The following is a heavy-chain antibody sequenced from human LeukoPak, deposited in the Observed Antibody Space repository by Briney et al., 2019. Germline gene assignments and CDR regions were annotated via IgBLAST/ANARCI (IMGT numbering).Heavy chain of an antibody. Sequence: GGSLRLSCAASGFTFSSYSMNWVRQAPGKGLEWVSFISSSRSYIYYADSVKGRFTISRDNAKNSLYLQMNSLRAEDTAVYYCARCSGGSCYSPVDYWGQGTLVTVSS. J-gene: IGHJ4*02. CDR3: ARCSGGSCYSPVDY. CDR2: ISSSRSYI. V-gene: IGHV3-21*04. D-gene: IGHD2-15*01. CDR1: GFTFSSYS.